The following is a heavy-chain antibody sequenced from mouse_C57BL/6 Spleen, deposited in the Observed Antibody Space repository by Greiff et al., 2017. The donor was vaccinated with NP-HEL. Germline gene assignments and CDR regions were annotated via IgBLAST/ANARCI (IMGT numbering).Heavy chain of an antibody. CDR1: GYTFTDYE. D-gene: IGHD1-3*01. J-gene: IGHJ2*01. CDR3: TRFQYNNLDY. CDR2: IDPETGGT. Sequence: VQLVESGAELVRPGASVTLSCKASGYTFTDYEMHWVKQTPVHGLEWIGAIDPETGGTAYNQKFKGKAILTADKSSSTAYMQLRSLTSEDSAVYYCTRFQYNNLDYWGQGTTLTVSS. V-gene: IGHV1-15*01.